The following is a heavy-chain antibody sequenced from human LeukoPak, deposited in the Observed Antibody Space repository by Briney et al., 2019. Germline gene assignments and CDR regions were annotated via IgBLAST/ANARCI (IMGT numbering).Heavy chain of an antibody. CDR2: ISGSGGST. D-gene: IGHD2-15*01. V-gene: IGHV3-23*01. Sequence: PGGSLRLSCAASGFTFSSYAMSWVRQAPGKGLEWVSVISGSGGSTYYADSVKGRFTISRDNSKNTLYLQMNSLRVEDTAVYYCAKDGGLHGVNIDYWGQGTLVTVSS. J-gene: IGHJ4*02. CDR3: AKDGGLHGVNIDY. CDR1: GFTFSSYA.